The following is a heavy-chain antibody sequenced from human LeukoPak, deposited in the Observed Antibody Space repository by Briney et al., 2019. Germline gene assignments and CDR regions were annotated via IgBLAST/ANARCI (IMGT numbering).Heavy chain of an antibody. D-gene: IGHD1-26*01. CDR2: ISYDGSNK. J-gene: IGHJ1*01. CDR3: AKKVVVGATSPYSDFQD. CDR1: GFTFSSYG. Sequence: GGSLRLSCAASGFTFSSYGMHWVRQAPGKGLEWVAVISYDGSNKYYADSVKGRFSISRDNSKNTLYLQMNSLRAEDTALYYCAKKVVVGATSPYSDFQDWGQGTLVTVSS. V-gene: IGHV3-30*18.